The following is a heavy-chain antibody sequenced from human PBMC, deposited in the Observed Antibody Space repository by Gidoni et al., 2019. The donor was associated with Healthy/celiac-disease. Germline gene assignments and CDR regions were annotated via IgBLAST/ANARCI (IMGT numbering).Heavy chain of an antibody. CDR2: ISSSSSYI. Sequence: EVQLVESGGGLVKPGGSLRLSCAASGFTFSSYSMNWVRQAPGKGLEWVSSISSSSSYIYYADSVKGRFTISRDNAKNSLYLQMNSLRAEDTAVYYCARDRGGPTRTLFDYWGQGTLVTVSS. J-gene: IGHJ4*02. D-gene: IGHD1-26*01. CDR1: GFTFSSYS. V-gene: IGHV3-21*01. CDR3: ARDRGGPTRTLFDY.